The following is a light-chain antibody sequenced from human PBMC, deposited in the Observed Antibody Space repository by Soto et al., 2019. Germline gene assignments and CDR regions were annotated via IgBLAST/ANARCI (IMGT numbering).Light chain of an antibody. CDR2: EVT. CDR1: SSDVGGYDY. J-gene: IGLJ1*01. V-gene: IGLV2-8*01. CDR3: ASYAGPNNYV. Sequence: QSVLSQPPSASGSPGQSVTISCTGTSSDVGGYDYVSWYQYYPGKAPKLMIFEVTRRPSGVPDRFSGSKSGNTASLTVSGLQAEDEAYYYCASYAGPNNYVFGSGTKVTVL.